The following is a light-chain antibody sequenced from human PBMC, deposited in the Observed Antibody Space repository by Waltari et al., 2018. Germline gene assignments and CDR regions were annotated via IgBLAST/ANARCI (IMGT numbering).Light chain of an antibody. V-gene: IGLV2-11*01. Sequence: QSALTQPRSVSGSPGQSVTISCTGTSSDVGGYNYVSWYQQHPGTAPKLMIYDVSKRPSGVPDRVPGSKPGNTASLTSSGLQAEDEADYYCCSYAGSYVVFGGGTKLTVL. CDR1: SSDVGGYNY. CDR3: CSYAGSYVV. CDR2: DVS. J-gene: IGLJ2*01.